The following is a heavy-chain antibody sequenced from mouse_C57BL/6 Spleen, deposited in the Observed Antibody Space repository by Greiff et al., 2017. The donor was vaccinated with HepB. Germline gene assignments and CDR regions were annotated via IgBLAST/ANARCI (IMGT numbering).Heavy chain of an antibody. CDR2: IRSKSSNYAT. J-gene: IGHJ4*01. CDR3: VRGDHANHEDAMDY. D-gene: IGHD6-1*01. CDR1: GFTFNTYA. Sequence: EVQGVESGGGLVQPKGSLKLSCAASGFTFNTYAMHWVRQAPGKGLEWVARIRSKSSNYATYYADSVKDRFTISRDDSQSMLYLQMNNLKTEDTAMYYCVRGDHANHEDAMDYWGQGTSVTVSS. V-gene: IGHV10-3*01.